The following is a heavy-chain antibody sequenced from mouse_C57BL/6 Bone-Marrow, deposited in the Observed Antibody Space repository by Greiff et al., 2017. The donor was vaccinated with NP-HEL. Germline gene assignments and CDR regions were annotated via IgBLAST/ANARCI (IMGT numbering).Heavy chain of an antibody. CDR3: TRGGPGTGRFAY. V-gene: IGHV1-5*01. CDR2: IYPGNSDT. Sequence: EVQLQQSGTVLARPGASVKMSCKTSGYTFTSYWMHWVKQRPGQGLEWIGAIYPGNSDTSYNQKFKGKAKLTAVTSASTAYMELSSLTKEDSAVYYCTRGGPGTGRFAYWGQGTLVTVSA. D-gene: IGHD4-1*01. J-gene: IGHJ3*01. CDR1: GYTFTSYW.